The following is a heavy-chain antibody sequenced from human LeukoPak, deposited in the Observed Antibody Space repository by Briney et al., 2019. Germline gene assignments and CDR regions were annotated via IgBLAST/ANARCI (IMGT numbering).Heavy chain of an antibody. D-gene: IGHD4-17*01. CDR3: AREMVSTVTSFDY. CDR2: ISSSSSYI. Sequence: GGSLRLSCAASGFTFSSYSMNWVRQAPGKGLEWVSSISSSSSYIYYADSLKGRFTISRDNAKNSLYLQMNSLRAEDTAVYYCAREMVSTVTSFDYWGQGTLVTVSS. J-gene: IGHJ4*02. V-gene: IGHV3-21*01. CDR1: GFTFSSYS.